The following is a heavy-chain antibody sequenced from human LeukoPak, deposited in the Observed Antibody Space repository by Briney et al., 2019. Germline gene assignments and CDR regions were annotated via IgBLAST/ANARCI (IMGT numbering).Heavy chain of an antibody. V-gene: IGHV3-33*01. D-gene: IGHD3-10*01. CDR3: ARDGSGLAVRGWFDF. CDR2: IWYDGRNE. CDR1: GFTFNKYG. J-gene: IGHJ5*01. Sequence: GGSLRLSCVASGFTFNKYGVHWVRQAPAKGLEGVAVIWYDGRNEYYADSVKGRLAISRDNDKNTVNLQMNSLRAEDTAVYYCARDGSGLAVRGWFDFWGQGTLVTVSS.